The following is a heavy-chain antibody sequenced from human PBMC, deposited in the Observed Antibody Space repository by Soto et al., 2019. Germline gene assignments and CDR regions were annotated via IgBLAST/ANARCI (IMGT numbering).Heavy chain of an antibody. CDR2: ISTRSSTI. CDR3: AKDPLGYGASSWFDP. Sequence: GGSLRLSCAVSGFPFSAYSMNWVRQAPGKGLEWVSYISTRSSTIYYADSVKGRFTISRDDAKNSLYLQMNSLRAEDTAVYYCAKDPLGYGASSWFDPWGQGTLVTVSS. CDR1: GFPFSAYS. J-gene: IGHJ5*02. V-gene: IGHV3-48*01. D-gene: IGHD4-17*01.